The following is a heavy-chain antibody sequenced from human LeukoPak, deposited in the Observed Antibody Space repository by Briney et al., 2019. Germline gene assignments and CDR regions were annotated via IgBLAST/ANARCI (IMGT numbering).Heavy chain of an antibody. Sequence: SETLSLTCTVSGDSISSGDYYWSWIRQPAGKGLEWIGRIYTSGSTNYNPSLKSRVTISVDMSKNQFSLKLSSVTAADTAVYYCAREIRTTVTSYYFDYWGQGTLVTVSS. CDR1: GDSISSGDYY. CDR3: AREIRTTVTSYYFDY. J-gene: IGHJ4*02. CDR2: IYTSGST. D-gene: IGHD4-17*01. V-gene: IGHV4-61*02.